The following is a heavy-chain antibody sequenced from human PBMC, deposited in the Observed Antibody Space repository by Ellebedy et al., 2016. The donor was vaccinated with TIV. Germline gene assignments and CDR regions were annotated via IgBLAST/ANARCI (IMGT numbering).Heavy chain of an antibody. V-gene: IGHV3-23*01. J-gene: IGHJ4*02. Sequence: GESLKISCAASGFTFSSYAMTWVRQAPGKGLEWVSGISGGGGSTYYADSVKGRFTISRDNSKNTLYLQMNSLRAEDTAVYYCARGILYYYDSSGFDYWGQGTLVTVSS. CDR1: GFTFSSYA. CDR2: ISGGGGST. D-gene: IGHD3-22*01. CDR3: ARGILYYYDSSGFDY.